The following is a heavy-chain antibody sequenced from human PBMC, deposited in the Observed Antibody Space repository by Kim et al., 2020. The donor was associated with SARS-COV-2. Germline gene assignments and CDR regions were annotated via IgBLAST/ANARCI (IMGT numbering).Heavy chain of an antibody. CDR3: AKSPRNYDSSGYYYVGLDY. Sequence: GASLRLSCAASGFTFSSYAMSWVRQAPGKGLEWVSSISGSGGNTYYADSVKGRFTISRDNSKNTLYLQMHSLRVEDTAVYYCAKSPRNYDSSGYYYVGLDYWGQGTLVTVSS. D-gene: IGHD3-22*01. J-gene: IGHJ4*02. V-gene: IGHV3-23*01. CDR1: GFTFSSYA. CDR2: ISGSGGNT.